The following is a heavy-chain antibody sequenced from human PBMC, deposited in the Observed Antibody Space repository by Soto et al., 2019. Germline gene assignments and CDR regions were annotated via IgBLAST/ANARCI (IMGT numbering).Heavy chain of an antibody. Sequence: QVQLQESGPGLVKPSETLSLTCTVSGGSISSYYWSWIRQPPGKGLEWIGYIYYSGITGYNPSHKSRVTISVDTSKEQFSLKLSSVTAADTAVYYCARVYDFWSGYYWFDPWGQGTLVTVSS. V-gene: IGHV4-59*01. D-gene: IGHD3-3*01. CDR1: GGSISSYY. CDR2: IYYSGIT. J-gene: IGHJ5*02. CDR3: ARVYDFWSGYYWFDP.